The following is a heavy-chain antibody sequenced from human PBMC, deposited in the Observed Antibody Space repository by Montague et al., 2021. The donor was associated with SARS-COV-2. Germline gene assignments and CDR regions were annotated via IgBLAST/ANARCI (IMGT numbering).Heavy chain of an antibody. CDR2: INHSGRT. J-gene: IGHJ4*02. D-gene: IGHD5-24*01. Sequence: SETLSLTCAVYGVSFSDHFWCWIRQPPGKGLEWIGEINHSGRTTYSPSLRFRVSMSIDTSKNQFSLHLRSLTAADAAVYYCAVQELAYFDYWGQGTLVTVSS. V-gene: IGHV4-34*10. CDR3: AVQELAYFDY. CDR1: GVSFSDHF.